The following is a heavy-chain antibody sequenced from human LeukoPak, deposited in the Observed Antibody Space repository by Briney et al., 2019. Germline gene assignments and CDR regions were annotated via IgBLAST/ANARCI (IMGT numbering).Heavy chain of an antibody. D-gene: IGHD4-23*01. Sequence: ASVKVSCKASGYTFTGYYMHWVRQAPGQGLEWMGWINPNSGGTNYAQKFQGRVTMTRDTSISTAYMELSRLRSDDTAVYYCARSGNSQAMYNWFDPWGQGTLVTVSS. CDR2: INPNSGGT. J-gene: IGHJ5*02. V-gene: IGHV1-2*02. CDR3: ARSGNSQAMYNWFDP. CDR1: GYTFTGYY.